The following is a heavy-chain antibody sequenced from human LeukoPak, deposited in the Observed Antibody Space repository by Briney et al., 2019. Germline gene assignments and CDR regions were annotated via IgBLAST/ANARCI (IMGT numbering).Heavy chain of an antibody. D-gene: IGHD3-22*01. CDR1: GITLSNYG. Sequence: GGSLRLSCAVSGITLSNYGMSWVRQAPGKGLEWVAGISGSGGSTNYADSMKGRFTSSRDNPKNTLFLQMNSLRAEDTAVYFCAKRGVVIRVILVGFHKEAYYFDSWGQGALVTVSS. J-gene: IGHJ4*02. CDR3: AKRGVVIRVILVGFHKEAYYFDS. CDR2: ISGSGGST. V-gene: IGHV3-23*01.